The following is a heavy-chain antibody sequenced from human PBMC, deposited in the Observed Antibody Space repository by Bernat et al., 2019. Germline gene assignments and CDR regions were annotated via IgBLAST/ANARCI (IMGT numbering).Heavy chain of an antibody. J-gene: IGHJ3*02. CDR3: ARNPGYCSSISCYTRAVDI. D-gene: IGHD2-2*02. CDR2: IYHSGST. V-gene: IGHV4-4*02. Sequence: QVQLQESGPGLVKPSGTLSLTCAVSGGSISSSYWWSWVRQPPWKGLEWIGEIYHSGSTNYNPSLKSRVTISVDKSKNQFSLNLRSVTAADTAVYYCARNPGYCSSISCYTRAVDIWGQGTMVTVSS. CDR1: GGSISSSYW.